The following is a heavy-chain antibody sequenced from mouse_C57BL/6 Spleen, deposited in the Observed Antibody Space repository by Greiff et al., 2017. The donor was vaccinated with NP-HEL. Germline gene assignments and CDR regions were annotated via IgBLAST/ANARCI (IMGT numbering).Heavy chain of an antibody. J-gene: IGHJ2*01. CDR2: IRNKANGYTT. CDR1: GFTFTDYY. CDR3: AIYIPAQATFDY. D-gene: IGHD3-2*02. Sequence: EVKLMESGGGLVQPGGSLSLSCAASGFTFTDYYMSWVRQTPGKALEWLGFIRNKANGYTTEYSASVKGRFTISRDNSKSILYLQMNALRAEDSATYYSAIYIPAQATFDYWGQGTTLTVAS. V-gene: IGHV7-3*01.